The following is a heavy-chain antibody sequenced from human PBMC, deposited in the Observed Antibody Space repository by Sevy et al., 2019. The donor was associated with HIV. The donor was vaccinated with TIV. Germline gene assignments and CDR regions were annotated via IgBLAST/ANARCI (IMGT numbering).Heavy chain of an antibody. D-gene: IGHD3-22*01. CDR3: AKGGGGHYDPDEIGYYFYYYNMDV. CDR2: ISGSGTRT. J-gene: IGHJ6*03. CDR1: GFSFDSYG. V-gene: IGHV3-23*01. Sequence: GGSLRLSCAVSGFSFDSYGMTWVHQAPGKGLEWVSGISGSGTRTYYADSVKGRFIISRDNSKNTLYLQRNSLRSEDTAIYYCAKGGGGHYDPDEIGYYFYYYNMDVWGKGTTVTVSS.